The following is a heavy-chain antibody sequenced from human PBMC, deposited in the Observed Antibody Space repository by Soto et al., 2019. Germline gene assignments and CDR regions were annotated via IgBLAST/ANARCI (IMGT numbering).Heavy chain of an antibody. CDR3: TRAWGLGEVAVDY. D-gene: IGHD6-19*01. Sequence: QLQLQESGSGLVKPSQTLSLTCAVSGGSISSGGYSWSWIRQPPGKGLEWIGYIYHSGSTYYNPSLKSRVNRSVDRPKNQFSLKLSSVTAADTAVYYSTRAWGLGEVAVDYWGQGTLVTVSS. CDR1: GGSISSGGYS. V-gene: IGHV4-30-2*01. CDR2: IYHSGST. J-gene: IGHJ4*02.